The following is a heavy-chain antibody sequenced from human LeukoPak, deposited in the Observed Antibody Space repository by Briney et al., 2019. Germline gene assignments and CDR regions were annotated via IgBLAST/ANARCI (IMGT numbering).Heavy chain of an antibody. CDR3: ARGQRNAFDY. CDR2: TYYNSKWYN. J-gene: IGHJ4*02. Sequence: SQTLSLTCAISGDSVSGKSVAWNWIRQSPSRGLEWLGRTYYNSKWYNDYAISVKSRININPDTSRNQFSLQLTSVTPEDTAVYYCARGQRNAFDYWGQGTLVTVSS. V-gene: IGHV6-1*01. CDR1: GDSVSGKSVA.